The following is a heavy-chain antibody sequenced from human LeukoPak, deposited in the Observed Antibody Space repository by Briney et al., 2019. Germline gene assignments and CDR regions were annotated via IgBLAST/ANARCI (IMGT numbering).Heavy chain of an antibody. CDR2: IWYDGSNK. CDR3: AKPGGGYCSGGSCHEFDY. Sequence: GGSLRLSCAASGFTFSSYGMHWVRQAPGKGLEWVAVIWYDGSNKYYADSVKGRFTISRDNSKNTLYLQMNSLRAEDTAVYYCAKPGGGYCSGGSCHEFDYWGQGTLVTVSS. J-gene: IGHJ4*02. D-gene: IGHD2-15*01. CDR1: GFTFSSYG. V-gene: IGHV3-33*06.